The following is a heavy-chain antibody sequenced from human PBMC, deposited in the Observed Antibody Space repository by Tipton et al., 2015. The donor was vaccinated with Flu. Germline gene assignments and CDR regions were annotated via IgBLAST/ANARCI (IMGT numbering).Heavy chain of an antibody. Sequence: LRLSCAVYGGSFSGYYWSWIRQPPGKGLEWIGEINHSGSTYYSPSLKSRVNMSADTSNNQISLRLSSVTAADTAMYYCTRSLRNSSGSPGYWGQGTLVTVSS. J-gene: IGHJ4*02. CDR1: GGSFSGYY. CDR3: TRSLRNSSGSPGY. CDR2: INHSGST. V-gene: IGHV4-34*01. D-gene: IGHD3-22*01.